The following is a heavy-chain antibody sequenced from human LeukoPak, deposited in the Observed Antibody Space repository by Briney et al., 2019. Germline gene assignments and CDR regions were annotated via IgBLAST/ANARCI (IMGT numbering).Heavy chain of an antibody. CDR2: ISSSSSYI. V-gene: IGHV3-21*01. CDR1: GFTFSSYS. J-gene: IGHJ4*02. Sequence: GGSLRLSCAASGFTFSSYSMNWVRQAPGKGLEWVSSISSSSSYIYYADSVKGRFTIPRDNAKNSLYLQMNSLRAEDTAVYYCARDGTTVTPFDYWGQGTLVTVSS. CDR3: ARDGTTVTPFDY. D-gene: IGHD4-17*01.